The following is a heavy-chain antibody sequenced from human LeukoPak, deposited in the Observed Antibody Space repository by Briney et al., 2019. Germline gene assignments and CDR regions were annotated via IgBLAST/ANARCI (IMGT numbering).Heavy chain of an antibody. Sequence: ASVKVSCKASGGTFSSYAISWVRQAPGQGLEWMGGIIPISGTANYAQKFQGRVTITTDESTSTAYMELSSLRSEDTAVYYCASNSEIAVAGTWGFDYWGQGTLVTVSS. J-gene: IGHJ4*02. V-gene: IGHV1-69*05. CDR2: IIPISGTA. D-gene: IGHD6-19*01. CDR3: ASNSEIAVAGTWGFDY. CDR1: GGTFSSYA.